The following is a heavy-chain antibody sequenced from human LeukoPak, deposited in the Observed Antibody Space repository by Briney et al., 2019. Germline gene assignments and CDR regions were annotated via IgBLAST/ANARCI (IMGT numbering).Heavy chain of an antibody. Sequence: GESLKISCKGSGYSFSTYWIAWVRQMPGKGLEWMGIIFPGDSDTRYSPSFQGQVTISVDKSISTAYLQWSSLKASDTAMYYCARRPDVFGVWGQGTMVTVSS. CDR3: ARRPDVFGV. V-gene: IGHV5-51*01. CDR2: IFPGDSDT. J-gene: IGHJ3*01. CDR1: GYSFSTYW.